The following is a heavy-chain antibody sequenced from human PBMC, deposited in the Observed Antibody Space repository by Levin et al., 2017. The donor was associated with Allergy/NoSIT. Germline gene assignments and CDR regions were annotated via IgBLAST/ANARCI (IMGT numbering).Heavy chain of an antibody. CDR1: GFSVSNYA. V-gene: IGHV3-30-3*01. D-gene: IGHD3-9*01. CDR3: AGDWKYYGIWPESYNVILVNGFDI. J-gene: IGHJ3*02. Sequence: GGSLRLSCAVSGFSVSNYAMHWVRQAPGKGLEWVAGISYDESDKFYGGSVKGRLTISRDNSKNTVYLQMNSLRTEDTAVYYCAGDWKYYGIWPESYNVILVNGFDIWGQGTMVTVSS. CDR2: ISYDESDK.